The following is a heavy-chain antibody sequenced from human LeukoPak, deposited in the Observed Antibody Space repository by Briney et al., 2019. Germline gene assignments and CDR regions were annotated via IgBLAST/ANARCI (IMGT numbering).Heavy chain of an antibody. CDR1: GGSISSSSYY. CDR3: ARGGYQHPFDY. D-gene: IGHD5-18*01. CDR2: IYYSGST. V-gene: IGHV4-39*01. J-gene: IGHJ4*02. Sequence: PSETLSLTCTVSGGSISSSSYYWGWIRQPPGKGLEWIGSIYYSGSTYYNPSLKSRVTISVDTSKNQFPLKLSSVTAADTAVYYCARGGYQHPFDYWGQGTLVTVSS.